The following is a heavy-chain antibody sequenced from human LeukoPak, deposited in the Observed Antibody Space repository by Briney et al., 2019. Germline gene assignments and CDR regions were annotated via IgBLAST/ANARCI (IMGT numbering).Heavy chain of an antibody. CDR3: ARGRWYGTKNYFDY. CDR1: GGSFSGYY. J-gene: IGHJ4*02. Sequence: PSETLSLTCAVYGGSFSGYYWSWIRQPPGKGLEWIGEINHSGSTNYNPSLKSRVTISVDTSKNQFSLKLSSVTAADTAVYYCARGRWYGTKNYFDYWGQGTLVTVPS. V-gene: IGHV4-34*01. CDR2: INHSGST. D-gene: IGHD6-13*01.